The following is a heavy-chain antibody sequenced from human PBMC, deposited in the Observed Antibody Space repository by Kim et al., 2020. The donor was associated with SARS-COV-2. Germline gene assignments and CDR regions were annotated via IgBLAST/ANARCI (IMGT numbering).Heavy chain of an antibody. V-gene: IGHV5-10-1*01. D-gene: IGHD3-9*01. CDR1: GYSFTTYW. Sequence: GGSLRLSCKDSGYSFTTYWIDWVRQMPGKGLEWMGRIDPSASSTKYSPSFQGRVTISADKSITTAYLQWSSLEASDTAIYYCARHKGGVLTGYHFDSWGQGTLVTVSS. J-gene: IGHJ4*02. CDR3: ARHKGGVLTGYHFDS. CDR2: IDPSASST.